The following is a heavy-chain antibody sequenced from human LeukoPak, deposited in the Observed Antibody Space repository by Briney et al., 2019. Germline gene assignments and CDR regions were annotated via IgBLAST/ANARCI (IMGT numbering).Heavy chain of an antibody. CDR2: IYYSGST. Sequence: SSETLSLTCTVSGGSISSSSYYWGWIRQPPGKGLEWIGSIYYSGSTYYNPSLKSRVTISVDTSKNQFSLKLSSVTAADTAVYYCAVRGRKSAAGTLHDYWGQGTLVTVSS. CDR1: GGSISSSSYY. V-gene: IGHV4-39*07. CDR3: AVRGRKSAAGTLHDY. J-gene: IGHJ4*02. D-gene: IGHD6-13*01.